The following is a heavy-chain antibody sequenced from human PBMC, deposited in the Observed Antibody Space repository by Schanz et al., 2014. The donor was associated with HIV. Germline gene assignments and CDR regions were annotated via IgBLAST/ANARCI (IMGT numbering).Heavy chain of an antibody. Sequence: QVQLVQSGAEVKKPGASVKVSCKASGYTFTGQHMHWVRQAPGHGLEWMGWINPNSGGTKYAQKFQGRVTMTRDASSNTAYMELNKLRPDDTAVYYCARDYFIRDFFAMLRGPHLNYGLDVWGQGTTITVSS. J-gene: IGHJ6*02. CDR1: GYTFTGQH. CDR3: ARDYFIRDFFAMLRGPHLNYGLDV. CDR2: INPNSGGT. D-gene: IGHD3-10*01. V-gene: IGHV1-2*02.